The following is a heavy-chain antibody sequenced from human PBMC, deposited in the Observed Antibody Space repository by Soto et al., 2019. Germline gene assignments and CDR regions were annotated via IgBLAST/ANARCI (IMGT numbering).Heavy chain of an antibody. CDR2: ISGYNGNT. CDR1: GYTFTNYG. V-gene: IGHV1-18*01. CDR3: ASAGQAPYYYYAMDV. Sequence: QVQVVQSGDEVKKPGASVKVSCKASGYTFTNYGFSWVRQAPGQGLEWMGRISGYNGNTKYAEKFQGRVTMTTDTSTSTAHMELRSLRSDDTAVYYCASAGQAPYYYYAMDVWGQGTAVTVSS. J-gene: IGHJ6*02.